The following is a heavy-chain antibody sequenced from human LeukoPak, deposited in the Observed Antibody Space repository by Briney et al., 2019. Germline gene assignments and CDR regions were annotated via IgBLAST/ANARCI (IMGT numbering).Heavy chain of an antibody. V-gene: IGHV1-2*02. Sequence: GASVKVSCKASGYTFTGYYMHWVRQAPRQGLEWMGWINPNSGGTNYAQKFQGRVTMTRDTSISTAYMELSRLRSDDTAVYYCARESDRYYDSSGPDGYWGQGTLVTVSS. J-gene: IGHJ4*02. D-gene: IGHD3-22*01. CDR3: ARESDRYYDSSGPDGY. CDR1: GYTFTGYY. CDR2: INPNSGGT.